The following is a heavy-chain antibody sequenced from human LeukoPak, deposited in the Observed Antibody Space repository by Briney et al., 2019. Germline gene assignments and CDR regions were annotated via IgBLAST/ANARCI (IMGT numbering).Heavy chain of an antibody. J-gene: IGHJ4*02. V-gene: IGHV4-61*05. CDR3: ARASIAGPYYFDY. Sequence: SETLSLTCTVSGGSISSSNYYWGWIRQPPGKGLEWIGYIYYSGSTNYNPSLKSRFTISVDTSNNQFSLKLSSVPAADTAVYYCARASIAGPYYFDYWGQGTLVTVSS. D-gene: IGHD6-6*01. CDR1: GGSISSSNYY. CDR2: IYYSGST.